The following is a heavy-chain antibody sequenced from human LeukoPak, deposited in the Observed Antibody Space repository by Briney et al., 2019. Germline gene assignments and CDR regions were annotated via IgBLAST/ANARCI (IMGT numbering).Heavy chain of an antibody. Sequence: SETLSLTCTVSGGSISSSSYYWGWIRQPPGKGLEWIGSIYYSGSTYYNPSLKSRVTISVDTSKNQFSLKLSSVTAADTAVYYCARVVLWFGRYREFDPWGQGTLVTVSS. CDR3: ARVVLWFGRYREFDP. V-gene: IGHV4-39*07. J-gene: IGHJ5*02. D-gene: IGHD3-10*01. CDR1: GGSISSSSYY. CDR2: IYYSGST.